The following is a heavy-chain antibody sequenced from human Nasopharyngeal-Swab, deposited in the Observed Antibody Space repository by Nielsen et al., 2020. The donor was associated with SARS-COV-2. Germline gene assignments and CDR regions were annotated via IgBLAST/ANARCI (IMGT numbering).Heavy chain of an antibody. D-gene: IGHD6-13*01. CDR3: ARDPQYSSSWSYYYYYGMDV. CDR1: GFTFSSYS. V-gene: IGHV3-21*01. J-gene: IGHJ6*02. CDR2: ISSSSSYI. Sequence: GESLKISCAASGFTFSSYSMNWVRQAPGKGLEWVSSISSSSSYIYYADSVKGRFTISRDNAKNSLYLQMNSLRAEDTAVYYCARDPQYSSSWSYYYYYGMDVWGQGTTVTVSS.